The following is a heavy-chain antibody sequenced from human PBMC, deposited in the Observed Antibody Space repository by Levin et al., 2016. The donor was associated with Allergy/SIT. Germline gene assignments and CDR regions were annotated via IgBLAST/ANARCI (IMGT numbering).Heavy chain of an antibody. J-gene: IGHJ4*02. CDR3: ARDSPSFGGHCTNGVCEDY. V-gene: IGHV1-46*01. CDR2: INPSGGST. D-gene: IGHD2-8*01. CDR1: GYTFTSYY. Sequence: ASVKVSCKASGYTFTSYYMHWVRQAPGQGLEWMGIINPSGGSTSYAQKFQGRVTMTRDTSTSTVYMELSSLRSEDTAVYYCARDSPSFGGHCTNGVCEDYWGQGTLVTVSS.